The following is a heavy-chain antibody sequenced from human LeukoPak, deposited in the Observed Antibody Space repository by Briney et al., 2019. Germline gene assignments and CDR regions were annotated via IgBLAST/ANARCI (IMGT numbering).Heavy chain of an antibody. V-gene: IGHV4-39*07. CDR3: ARSRKKITMVRGDGGYFDY. CDR1: GGSISSSGYY. J-gene: IGHJ4*02. D-gene: IGHD3-10*01. Sequence: SETLSLTCTVSGGSISSSGYYWGWIRQPPGKGLEWIGSIYYSGGTYYNPSLKSRVTISVDTSKNQFSLKLSSVTAADTAVYYCARSRKKITMVRGDGGYFDYWGQGTLVTVSS. CDR2: IYYSGGT.